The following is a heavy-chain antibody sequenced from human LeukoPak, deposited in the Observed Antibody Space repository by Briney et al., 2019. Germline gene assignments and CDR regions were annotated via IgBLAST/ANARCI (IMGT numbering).Heavy chain of an antibody. J-gene: IGHJ4*02. CDR1: GFTFSSYW. CDR3: ARVGEDIVVVPAAEFDY. D-gene: IGHD2-2*01. V-gene: IGHV3-7*01. CDR2: IKQDGSEK. Sequence: GGSLRLSCAASGFTFSSYWMSWVRQAPGKGLEWVANIKQDGSEKYYVDSVKGRFTISRDNAKNSLYLQMNSLRAEDTAVYYCARVGEDIVVVPAAEFDYWGQGTLVTVSS.